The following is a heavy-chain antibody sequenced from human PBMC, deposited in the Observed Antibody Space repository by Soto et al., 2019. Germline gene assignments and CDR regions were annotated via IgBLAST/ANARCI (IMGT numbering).Heavy chain of an antibody. J-gene: IGHJ6*02. V-gene: IGHV3-21*01. Sequence: GGSLRLSCEASGFSFSSYSMHWVRHAPGKGLEWVSSIGRRSDTYYADSVKGRFTISRDNAKNSVSLQMNSLRDEDTAVYYCAREETAWPLAYGLDVWGQGTTVTVSS. CDR1: GFSFSSYS. CDR3: AREETAWPLAYGLDV. D-gene: IGHD2-21*02. CDR2: IGRRSDT.